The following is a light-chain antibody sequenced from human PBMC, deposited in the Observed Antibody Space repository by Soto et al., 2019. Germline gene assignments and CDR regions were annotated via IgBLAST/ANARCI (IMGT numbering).Light chain of an antibody. Sequence: QSALTQPASVSGSPGQSITISCTGTSSDVGGYNYVSWYQQHPGKAPKLMIYEVSNRPSGVSNRFSGSKSGNTASLTISGLQAEDEADYYCSSHTSSHTWVFGGGTKLTVL. J-gene: IGLJ3*02. V-gene: IGLV2-14*01. CDR2: EVS. CDR3: SSHTSSHTWV. CDR1: SSDVGGYNY.